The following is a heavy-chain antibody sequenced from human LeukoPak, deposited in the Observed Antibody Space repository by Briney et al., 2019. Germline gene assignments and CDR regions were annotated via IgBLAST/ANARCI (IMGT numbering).Heavy chain of an antibody. V-gene: IGHV3-48*01. CDR1: GFTFSSYS. J-gene: IGHJ6*02. CDR3: ARAILLWFGESPGMDV. CDR2: ISSSSSTI. Sequence: GGSLRLSCAASGFTFSSYSMNWVRQAPGKGLEWVSYISSSSSTIYYADSVKGRFTISRDNAKNSLYLQMNSLGAEDTAVYYCARAILLWFGESPGMDVWGQGTTVTVSS. D-gene: IGHD3-10*01.